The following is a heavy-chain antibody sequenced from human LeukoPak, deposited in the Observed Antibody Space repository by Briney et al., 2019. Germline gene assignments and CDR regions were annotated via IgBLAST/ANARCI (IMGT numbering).Heavy chain of an antibody. V-gene: IGHV3-23*01. J-gene: IGHJ4*02. D-gene: IGHD2-2*01. CDR3: AKTCSSTSCYFG. CDR2: ISGSGGST. Sequence: GGSLRLSCAASGFTFSSYAMIWVRQAPGKGLEWVSAISGSGGSTYYADSVKGRFTISRDNSKNTLYLQMNSLRAEDTAVYYCAKTCSSTSCYFGWGQGTLVTVSS. CDR1: GFTFSSYA.